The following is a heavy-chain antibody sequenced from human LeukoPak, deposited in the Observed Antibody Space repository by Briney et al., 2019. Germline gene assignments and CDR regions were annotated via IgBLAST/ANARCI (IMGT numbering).Heavy chain of an antibody. V-gene: IGHV3-74*01. CDR2: ISPDGSRT. CDR3: AKRSTVFRRTGYHDY. D-gene: IGHD4-17*01. J-gene: IGHJ4*02. Sequence: GGSLRLSCAASGFTFSRYWMHWVRQAPGKGLVWVSRISPDGSRTTYADSVKGRFTISRDNAKNTVYLQMNSLRAEDTAMYYCAKRSTVFRRTGYHDYWGQGTLVTVSS. CDR1: GFTFSRYW.